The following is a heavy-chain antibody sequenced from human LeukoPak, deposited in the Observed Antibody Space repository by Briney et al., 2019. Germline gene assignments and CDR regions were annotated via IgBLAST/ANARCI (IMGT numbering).Heavy chain of an antibody. Sequence: GGSLRLPCAGSGFTFNNHAMSWVRQAPGQGLEWVSAISGSGTSTYYAASVQGRFTVSRDNSKNALYLQMNSLRAEDTAVYYCAARAGGFDYWGQGTLVTVSS. CDR1: GFTFNNHA. D-gene: IGHD3-16*01. J-gene: IGHJ4*02. CDR2: ISGSGTST. CDR3: AARAGGFDY. V-gene: IGHV3-23*01.